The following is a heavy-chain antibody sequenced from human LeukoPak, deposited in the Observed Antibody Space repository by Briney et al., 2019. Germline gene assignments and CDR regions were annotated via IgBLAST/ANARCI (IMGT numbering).Heavy chain of an antibody. D-gene: IGHD6-13*01. J-gene: IGHJ4*02. Sequence: ASVKVSCKASGGTFSSYAISWVRQAPGQGLEWMGGIIPIFGTANYAQKFQSRVTITADESTSTAYMELSSLRSEDTAVYYCATQPVPGFDYWGQGTLVTVSS. CDR1: GGTFSSYA. CDR2: IIPIFGTA. CDR3: ATQPVPGFDY. V-gene: IGHV1-69*13.